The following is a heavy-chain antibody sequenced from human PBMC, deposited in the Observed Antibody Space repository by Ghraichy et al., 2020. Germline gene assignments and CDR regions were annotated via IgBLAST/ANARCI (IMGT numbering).Heavy chain of an antibody. D-gene: IGHD3-10*01. V-gene: IGHV4-59*01. CDR3: ARAPWSMVRGGNNWFDP. J-gene: IGHJ5*02. CDR1: GGSISSYY. Sequence: SETLSLTCTVSGGSISSYYWSWIRQPPGKGLEWIGYIYYSGSTNYNPSLKSRVTISVATSKNQFSLKLSSVTAADTAVYYCARAPWSMVRGGNNWFDPWGQGTLVTVSS. CDR2: IYYSGST.